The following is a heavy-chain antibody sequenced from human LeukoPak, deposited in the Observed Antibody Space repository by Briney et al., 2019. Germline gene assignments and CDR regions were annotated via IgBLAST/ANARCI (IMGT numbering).Heavy chain of an antibody. Sequence: GGSLRLSCAAFGFTFGTYLMNWVRRAPGQGLEWVANINQDGSEKYYVDSVKGRFTISRDNAKNSLYLQMNSLRAEDTAVFYCARAGSLWFGESKLDYWGQGTLVTVSS. D-gene: IGHD3-10*01. J-gene: IGHJ4*02. V-gene: IGHV3-7*01. CDR2: INQDGSEK. CDR3: ARAGSLWFGESKLDY. CDR1: GFTFGTYL.